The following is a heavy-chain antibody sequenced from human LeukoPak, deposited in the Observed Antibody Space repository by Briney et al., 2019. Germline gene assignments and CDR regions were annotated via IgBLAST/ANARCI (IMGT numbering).Heavy chain of an antibody. CDR1: GVSVTRGAYY. D-gene: IGHD6-19*01. V-gene: IGHV4-30-2*01. J-gene: IGHJ4*02. CDR2: VYYNGNT. CDR3: HIAVAGTGSDY. Sequence: PSETLSLTCTVSGVSVTRGAYYWTWIRQPPGKGLEWIGHVYYNGNTDYNPSLKSRVAMSVDKSNNQFSLKLSFVTAADTAVYYCHIAVAGTGSDYWGQGTLVTVSS.